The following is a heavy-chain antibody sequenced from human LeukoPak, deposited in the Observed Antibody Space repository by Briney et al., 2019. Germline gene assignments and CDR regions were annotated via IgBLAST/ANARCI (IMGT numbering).Heavy chain of an antibody. V-gene: IGHV3-9*01. CDR3: TRRAARWQFDL. CDR2: INWKTGNG. D-gene: IGHD5-24*01. J-gene: IGHJ2*01. Sequence: PGGSLRLSCAVSGFNFDDYAMHWVRQAPGRGLEWVSGINWKTGNGIYADSVKGRFTISRDNAKNSLYLQMSSLRTEDTALYYCTRRAARWQFDLWGRGTLLTLSS. CDR1: GFNFDDYA.